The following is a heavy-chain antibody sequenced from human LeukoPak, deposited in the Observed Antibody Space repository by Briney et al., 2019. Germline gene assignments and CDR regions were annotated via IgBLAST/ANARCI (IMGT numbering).Heavy chain of an antibody. D-gene: IGHD3-22*01. CDR1: GFTFSSYS. J-gene: IGHJ5*02. Sequence: GGSLRLSCAASGFTFSSYSMNWVRQAPGKGLEWVSYISSSSTIYYADSVKGRFTISRDNAKNSLYLQMNSLRAEDTAVYYCARTDKYYYDSSVFDPWGQGTLVTLSS. CDR3: ARTDKYYYDSSVFDP. CDR2: ISSSSTI. V-gene: IGHV3-48*04.